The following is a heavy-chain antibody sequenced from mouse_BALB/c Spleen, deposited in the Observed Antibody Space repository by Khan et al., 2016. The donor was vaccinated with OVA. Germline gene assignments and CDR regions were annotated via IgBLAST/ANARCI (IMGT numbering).Heavy chain of an antibody. CDR3: ARDAGGY. D-gene: IGHD1-1*02. CDR1: GYTFTEYT. CDR2: INPKNGVT. Sequence: VQLQQSGPEVVKPGATVKISCTTSGYTFTEYTLHWVKQSYGKSLEWIGVINPKNGVTSYNQKFKDKATLTVDKSSSTAYMEFRSLTSEDSEVYYCARDAGGYWGQGTTVTVSS. J-gene: IGHJ4*01. V-gene: IGHV1-18*01.